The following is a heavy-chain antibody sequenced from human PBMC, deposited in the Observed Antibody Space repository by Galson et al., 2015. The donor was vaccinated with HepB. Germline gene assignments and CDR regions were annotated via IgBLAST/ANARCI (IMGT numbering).Heavy chain of an antibody. CDR1: GFTVSSNY. V-gene: IGHV3-66*01. Sequence: SLRLSCAASGFTVSSNYMSWVRQAPGKGLEWVSVIYSGGSTYYADSVKGRFTISRDNSKNTLYLQMNSLRAEDTAVYYCASPRIAARAYYYYGMDVWGQGTTVTVSS. CDR3: ASPRIAARAYYYYGMDV. CDR2: IYSGGST. D-gene: IGHD6-6*01. J-gene: IGHJ6*02.